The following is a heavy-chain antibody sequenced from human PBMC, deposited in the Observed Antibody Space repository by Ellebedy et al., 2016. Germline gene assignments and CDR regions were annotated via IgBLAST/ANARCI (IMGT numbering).Heavy chain of an antibody. J-gene: IGHJ4*02. D-gene: IGHD3-10*01. Sequence: GESLKISXAASGFSFRNYWMSWVRQAPGKGLEWVARIKSETDGGTTDYTAPVKGRFTISRDDSKNTLYLQMNSLKIEDTAVYYCATAYYANDYWGQGTLVTVSS. V-gene: IGHV3-15*01. CDR1: GFSFRNYW. CDR2: IKSETDGGTT. CDR3: ATAYYANDY.